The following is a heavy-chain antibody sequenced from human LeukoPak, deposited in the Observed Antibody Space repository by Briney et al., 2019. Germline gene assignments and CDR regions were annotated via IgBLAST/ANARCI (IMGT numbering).Heavy chain of an antibody. J-gene: IGHJ4*02. V-gene: IGHV4-59*08. D-gene: IGHD3-3*01. CDR2: IYYSGST. CDR3: ARTDKILAYY. Sequence: SETLSLTCTVSGGSISSYYWSWIRQPPGKGLEWIGYIYYSGSTNYNPSLKSRVTISVDTSKNQFSLKLSSVTAADTAVYYCARTDKILAYYWGQGTLVTVSS. CDR1: GGSISSYY.